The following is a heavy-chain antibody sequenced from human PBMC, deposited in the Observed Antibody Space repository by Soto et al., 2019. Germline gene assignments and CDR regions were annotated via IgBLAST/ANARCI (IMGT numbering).Heavy chain of an antibody. CDR3: SMRSITMVRGAPTPFYYYYGMDV. V-gene: IGHV1-69*13. D-gene: IGHD3-10*01. CDR2: IIPIFGTA. J-gene: IGHJ6*02. CDR1: GGTFSSYS. Sequence: SVKVSCKASGGTFSSYSISWVRQAPGQGLEWMGGIIPIFGTANYAQKFQGRVTITADESTSTAYMELSSLRSEDTAVYYCSMRSITMVRGAPTPFYYYYGMDVWGQGTTVTVSS.